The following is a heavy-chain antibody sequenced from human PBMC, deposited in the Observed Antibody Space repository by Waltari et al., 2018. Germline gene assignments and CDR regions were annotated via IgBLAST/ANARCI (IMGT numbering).Heavy chain of an antibody. CDR3: ARWQKETDAFDI. D-gene: IGHD5-12*01. Sequence: QVQLVQSGAEVKNPGASAKGSCKASGYTFLTYDMNWVRQAAGQGLEWMGWMNPNSGDTGYAQKFQGRVSMTRDTSVSTAYMELSSLRPEDTAVYYCARWQKETDAFDIWGQGTVVTVSP. CDR1: GYTFLTYD. V-gene: IGHV1-8*02. CDR2: MNPNSGDT. J-gene: IGHJ3*02.